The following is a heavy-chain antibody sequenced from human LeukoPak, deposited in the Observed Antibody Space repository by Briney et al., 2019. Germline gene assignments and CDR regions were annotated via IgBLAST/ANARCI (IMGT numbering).Heavy chain of an antibody. CDR1: GFTFSSYS. J-gene: IGHJ4*02. D-gene: IGHD3-22*01. CDR3: AREYDSSGYYPVFDS. V-gene: IGHV3-21*01. CDR2: ISSGSSYI. Sequence: GGSLRLSCEASGFTFSSYSINWVRQAPGKGLEWVSSISSGSSYIYYADSVKGRFTISRDNAKNSLFLQMNSLRAEDTAVYYCAREYDSSGYYPVFDSWGQGTLVTVSP.